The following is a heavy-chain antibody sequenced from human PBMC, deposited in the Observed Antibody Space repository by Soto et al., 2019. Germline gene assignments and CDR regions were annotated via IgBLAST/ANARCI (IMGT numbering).Heavy chain of an antibody. Sequence: DVPLVESGGGLVKPGGSLRLSCAASGFNLITFSINWVRQAPGKGLEWVSSISASSSSIYYAESGKGRFTVSRDNAKISLYLKMSIVTAEDTALGDYGGDAYYLGACDLWGEGTTVTVSS. CDR1: GFNLITFS. J-gene: IGHJ3*01. CDR3: GGDAYYLGACDL. D-gene: IGHD3-10*01. CDR2: ISASSSSI. V-gene: IGHV3-21*01.